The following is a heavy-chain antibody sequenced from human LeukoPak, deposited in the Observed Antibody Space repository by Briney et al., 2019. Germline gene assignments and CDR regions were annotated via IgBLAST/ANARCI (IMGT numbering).Heavy chain of an antibody. CDR1: GYTFTSYY. J-gene: IGHJ4*02. CDR2: INPSGGST. D-gene: IGHD3-3*01. CDR3: ARGATYYDFWSGYLTH. Sequence: ASVKVSCKASGYTFTSYYMHWVRQAPGQGLEWMGIINPSGGSTSYAQKFQGRVTMTRDTSTSTVYRELSSLRSEDTAVYYCARGATYYDFWSGYLTHWGQGTLVTVSS. V-gene: IGHV1-46*03.